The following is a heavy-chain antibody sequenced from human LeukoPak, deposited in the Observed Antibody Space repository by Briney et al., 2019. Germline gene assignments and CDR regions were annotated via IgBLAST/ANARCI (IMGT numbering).Heavy chain of an antibody. CDR1: GYTFTGYY. Sequence: GASVKVSCMTSGYTFTGYYMHWVRQAPGQGLEWMGWINPNSGGKNYAQKFQGRVTMARDTSITTAYMELSRLISDDTAVYYCARGSVGRGTTQSSFDYWGQGTLVTVSS. V-gene: IGHV1-2*02. CDR3: ARGSVGRGTTQSSFDY. J-gene: IGHJ4*02. CDR2: INPNSGGK. D-gene: IGHD2-15*01.